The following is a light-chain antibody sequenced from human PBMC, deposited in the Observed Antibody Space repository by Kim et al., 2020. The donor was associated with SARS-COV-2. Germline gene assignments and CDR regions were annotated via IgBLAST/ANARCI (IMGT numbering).Light chain of an antibody. J-gene: IGKJ2*01. V-gene: IGKV3-20*01. Sequence: SPGERGSRPRRASQSVRSSYLAWYQQKPGQAPRLLIYGASSRATGIPDRFSGSGSGADFTLTISRLEPEDFAVYYGLQYGSSPLYTCGQGTKLEI. CDR2: GAS. CDR1: QSVRSSY. CDR3: LQYGSSPLYT.